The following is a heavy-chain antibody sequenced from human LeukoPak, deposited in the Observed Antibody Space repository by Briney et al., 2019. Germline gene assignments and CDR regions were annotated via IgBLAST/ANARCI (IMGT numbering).Heavy chain of an antibody. V-gene: IGHV3-48*03. CDR1: RLTFSGFE. D-gene: IGHD5-24*01. CDR2: IKDDGSLK. J-gene: IGHJ4*02. Sequence: QSGGSLRLSCVGSRLTFSGFEMNWVRQAPGKGLEWVSYIKDDGSLKTYGDSVKGRFTISRDNAKNSLYLQMNSLRVEDTAIYYCARRFRDWGQGTLVTVSS. CDR3: ARRFRD.